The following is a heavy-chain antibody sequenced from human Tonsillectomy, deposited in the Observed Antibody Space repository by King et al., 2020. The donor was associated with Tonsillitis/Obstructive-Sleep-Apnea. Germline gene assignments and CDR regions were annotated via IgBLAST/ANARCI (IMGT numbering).Heavy chain of an antibody. CDR1: GGYISSYY. D-gene: IGHD2-2*01. CDR2: IYYSGST. J-gene: IGHJ4*02. CDR3: ARGGSVVVVPL. Sequence: VQLQESGPGLVKPSETLSLTCTVSGGYISSYYWSWIRQPPGKGLEWIGYIYYSGSTNYNPSLKSRVTISVDTSKNQFSLKLSSVTAADTAVYYCARGGSVVVVPLWGQGTLVTVSS. V-gene: IGHV4-59*01.